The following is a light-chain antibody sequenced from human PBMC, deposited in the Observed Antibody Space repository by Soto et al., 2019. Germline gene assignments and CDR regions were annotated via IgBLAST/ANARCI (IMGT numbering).Light chain of an antibody. Sequence: EIVLTQSPGTPSLSPGERATLSCRASQSVSSSYLAWYQQKPGQAPRLLIYGASSRATGIPDRFSGSGSGTDFTLTISRLEPEDFAMYYCQQYGSSPPETFGPGTKVDIK. J-gene: IGKJ3*01. V-gene: IGKV3-20*01. CDR1: QSVSSSY. CDR3: QQYGSSPPET. CDR2: GAS.